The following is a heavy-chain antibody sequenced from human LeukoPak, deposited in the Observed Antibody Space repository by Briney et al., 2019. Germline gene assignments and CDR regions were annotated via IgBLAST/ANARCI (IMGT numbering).Heavy chain of an antibody. Sequence: PGRCLSPSCAVSGFTFGTNWTGCVRPPPGGWRGWVAYIMLDGSEKYYVASVKGRFTISRANAKNSLYLQMNSLGVEYTAVYYCSRDSGATFDYWGQGTLVTVSS. CDR3: SRDSGATFDY. CDR2: IMLDGSEK. D-gene: IGHD1-26*01. CDR1: GFTFGTNW. J-gene: IGHJ4*02. V-gene: IGHV3-7*01.